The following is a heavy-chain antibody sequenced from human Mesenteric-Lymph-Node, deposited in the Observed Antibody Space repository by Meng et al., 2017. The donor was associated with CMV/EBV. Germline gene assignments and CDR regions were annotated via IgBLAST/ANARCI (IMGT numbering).Heavy chain of an antibody. Sequence: VKVSCKAAGGTFNSYIISWVRQAPGQGLEWMGSIIPIFATPNYALKFQGRVTFIADESTSTVYMEMSSLRSGDTAVYYCARGEDLSYWGQGTLVTVSS. CDR3: ARGEDLSY. CDR2: IIPIFATP. V-gene: IGHV1-69*01. J-gene: IGHJ4*02. CDR1: GGTFNSYI.